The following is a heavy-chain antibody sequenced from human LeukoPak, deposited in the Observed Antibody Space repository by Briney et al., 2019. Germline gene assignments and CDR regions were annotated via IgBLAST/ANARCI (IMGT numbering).Heavy chain of an antibody. V-gene: IGHV1-46*01. CDR3: ARDRTPDAFDI. CDR1: GYMFTSYY. Sequence: GASVKVSCKASGYMFTSYYKHWVRQAPGQGLEWMGIINPSGGSTSYAQKFQGRVTMTRDMSTSTVYMELSSLRSEDTAVYYCARDRTPDAFDIWGQGTMVTVSS. CDR2: INPSGGST. J-gene: IGHJ3*02.